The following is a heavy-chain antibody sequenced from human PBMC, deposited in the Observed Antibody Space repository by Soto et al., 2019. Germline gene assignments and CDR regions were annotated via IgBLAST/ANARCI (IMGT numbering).Heavy chain of an antibody. Sequence: ASVKVSGKASGYTFTSYGISWVRQAPGQRLEWMGWINAGNGNTKYSQKFQGRVTITKDTSASTAYMELSSLRSEATAVYYCARVRPMFYYVSSGSPNPYYYYGMDVWGQGTTVTVSS. J-gene: IGHJ6*02. CDR2: INAGNGNT. CDR3: ARVRPMFYYVSSGSPNPYYYYGMDV. CDR1: GYTFTSYG. D-gene: IGHD3-22*01. V-gene: IGHV1-3*01.